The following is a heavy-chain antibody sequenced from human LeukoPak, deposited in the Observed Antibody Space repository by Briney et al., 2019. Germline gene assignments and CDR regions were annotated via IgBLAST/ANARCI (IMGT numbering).Heavy chain of an antibody. D-gene: IGHD3-22*01. Sequence: PGGSLRLSCTASGVTFSDSAIHWVRQASGKGLEWVGRIRSKPNSYATAYAASVKGRFTVSRDDSKNTAYLEMNSLKTEDTAVYYCSRWEVGSTAAMDVWGQGTTVTVSS. V-gene: IGHV3-73*01. J-gene: IGHJ6*02. CDR3: SRWEVGSTAAMDV. CDR1: GVTFSDSA. CDR2: IRSKPNSYAT.